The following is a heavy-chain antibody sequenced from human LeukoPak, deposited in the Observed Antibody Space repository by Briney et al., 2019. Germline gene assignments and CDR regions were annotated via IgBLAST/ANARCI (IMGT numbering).Heavy chain of an antibody. V-gene: IGHV3-30*04. CDR3: ARDPLAVAGHFDY. Sequence: PGGSLRLSCAASGFTFSSYAMHWVRQAPGKGLEWVVVISYDGSNKYYADSVKGRFTISRDNSKNTLYLQMNSLRAEDTAVYYCARDPLAVAGHFDYWGQGTLVTVSS. CDR2: ISYDGSNK. CDR1: GFTFSSYA. D-gene: IGHD6-19*01. J-gene: IGHJ4*02.